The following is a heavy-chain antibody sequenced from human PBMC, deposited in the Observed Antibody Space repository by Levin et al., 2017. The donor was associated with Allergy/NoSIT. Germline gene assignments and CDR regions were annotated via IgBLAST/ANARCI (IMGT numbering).Heavy chain of an antibody. CDR1: RYIFSDYF. Sequence: GESLKISCKASRYIFSDYFIHWVRQAPGQGLEWMGWINPHSGDTKYAQEFQGRVTMTRDTSISTAYMELTRLTSDDTAVYYCARDPYNDDSVFGYWGQGTLVNVCS. CDR2: INPHSGDT. CDR3: ARDPYNDDSVFGY. V-gene: IGHV1-2*02. J-gene: IGHJ4*02. D-gene: IGHD3-22*01.